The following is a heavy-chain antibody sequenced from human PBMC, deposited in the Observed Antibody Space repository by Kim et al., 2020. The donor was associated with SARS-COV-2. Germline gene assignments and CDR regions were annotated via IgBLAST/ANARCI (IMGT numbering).Heavy chain of an antibody. V-gene: IGHV3-74*01. D-gene: IGHD1-1*01. CDR1: GFTLRSYW. CDR2: INYDGSST. Sequence: GGSLRLSCAVFGFTLRSYWMDWVRQAPGKGLVWVSRINYDGSSTNYADSVTGRITISRDNAQNTLYLQMNKMRAEDTAVYYCVRGTYWNCRWGSSTVMDVWGQGTTVTVSS. J-gene: IGHJ6*02. CDR3: VRGTYWNCRWGSSTVMDV.